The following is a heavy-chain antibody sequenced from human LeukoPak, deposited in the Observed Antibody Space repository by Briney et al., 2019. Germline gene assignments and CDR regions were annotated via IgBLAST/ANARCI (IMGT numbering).Heavy chain of an antibody. J-gene: IGHJ6*02. Sequence: GGSLRLSCAASGFTVSSNYMSWVRQAPGKGLEWVSVIYSGGSTYYADSVKGRFTISRDNSKNTLYLQVNSLRAEDTAVYYCARAEITGTTGGMDVWGQGTTVTVSS. V-gene: IGHV3-53*01. D-gene: IGHD1-20*01. CDR2: IYSGGST. CDR1: GFTVSSNY. CDR3: ARAEITGTTGGMDV.